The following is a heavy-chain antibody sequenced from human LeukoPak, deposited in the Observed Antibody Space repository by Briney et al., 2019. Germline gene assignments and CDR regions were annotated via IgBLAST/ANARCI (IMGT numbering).Heavy chain of an antibody. V-gene: IGHV3-23*01. Sequence: GGSLRLSCAASGFIFSSYNMNWVRQAPGKGLEWVSGISGGDGSTYYADSVRGRFTISRDNSKNTLYLQMNSLRAEDTAVYYCAKFWGSHEWHAFDIWGQGTMVTVSS. J-gene: IGHJ3*02. CDR2: ISGGDGST. CDR1: GFIFSSYN. D-gene: IGHD7-27*01. CDR3: AKFWGSHEWHAFDI.